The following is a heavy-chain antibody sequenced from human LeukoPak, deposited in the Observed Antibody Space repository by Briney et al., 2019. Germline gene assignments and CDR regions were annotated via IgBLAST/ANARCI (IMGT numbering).Heavy chain of an antibody. D-gene: IGHD6-13*01. V-gene: IGHV3-7*01. J-gene: IGHJ6*03. Sequence: GGSLRLSCAASGLTFSSYWMTWVRQAPRKGLEWVANIKQDGSEKYYVDSVKGRFTISRDNAKNSLYLQMNSLRAEDTAVYYCARLKQQLVQLLSRDTTYYYYYYMDVWGKGTTVTVSS. CDR1: GLTFSSYW. CDR3: ARLKQQLVQLLSRDTTYYYYYYMDV. CDR2: IKQDGSEK.